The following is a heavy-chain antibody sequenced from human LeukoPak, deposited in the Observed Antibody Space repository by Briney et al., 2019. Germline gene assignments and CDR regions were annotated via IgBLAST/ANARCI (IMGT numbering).Heavy chain of an antibody. D-gene: IGHD2-15*01. CDR1: GGTFSSYA. CDR3: ARRSGGSCYVCHWFDP. J-gene: IGHJ5*02. CDR2: IIPIFGTA. Sequence: ASVKVSCKASGGTFSSYAISWVRQAPGQGLEWMGGIIPIFGTANYAQKFQGRVTITTDESTSTAYMELSSLRSEDTAVYYCARRSGGSCYVCHWFDPWGQGTLVTVSS. V-gene: IGHV1-69*05.